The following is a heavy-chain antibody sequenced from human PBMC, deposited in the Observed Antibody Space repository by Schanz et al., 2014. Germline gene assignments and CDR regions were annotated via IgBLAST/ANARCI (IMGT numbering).Heavy chain of an antibody. V-gene: IGHV3-30*02. D-gene: IGHD4-17*01. Sequence: QAQLVESGGGVVQPGGSLRLSCAASRFAFSNCGMHWVRQAPGKGLEWVAFIRYDASNEYYADSVKGRFTISRDNSKNTLHLQMNSLRSDDTAVYYCAKDRGGDSEVSYYYGMDVWGQGTTVTVSS. CDR1: RFAFSNCG. CDR3: AKDRGGDSEVSYYYGMDV. CDR2: IRYDASNE. J-gene: IGHJ6*02.